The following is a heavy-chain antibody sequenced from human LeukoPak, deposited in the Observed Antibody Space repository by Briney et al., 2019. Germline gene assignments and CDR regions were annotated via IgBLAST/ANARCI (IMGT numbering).Heavy chain of an antibody. CDR1: GFTFSSYS. Sequence: GGSLRLSCAASGFTFSSYSMNWVRQAPGKGLEWVSVISHTGSSTYYADFVKGRFTISRDNSKSTLYLQMNSLRAEDTAVYHCAKEGCSSTTCYSNSWGQGTLVTVSS. J-gene: IGHJ5*02. D-gene: IGHD2-2*01. V-gene: IGHV3-23*01. CDR2: ISHTGSST. CDR3: AKEGCSSTTCYSNS.